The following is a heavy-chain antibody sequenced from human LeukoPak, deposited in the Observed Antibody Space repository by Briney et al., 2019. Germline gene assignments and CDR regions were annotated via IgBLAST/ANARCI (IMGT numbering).Heavy chain of an antibody. D-gene: IGHD3-3*01. J-gene: IGHJ4*02. CDR1: GLTFSSYW. V-gene: IGHV3-7*01. CDR3: GSRWSGGGGVFDY. Sequence: PGGSLRLSCAASGLTFSSYWMSWVRQAPGKGLEWVANIKQDGSEKYYVDSVKGRFTISRDNAKNSLYLQMNSLRVEDTAMYFCGSRWSGGGGVFDYWGQGPLVTVS. CDR2: IKQDGSEK.